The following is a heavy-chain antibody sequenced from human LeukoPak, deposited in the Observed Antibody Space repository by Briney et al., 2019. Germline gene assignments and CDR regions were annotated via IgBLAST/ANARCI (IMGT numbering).Heavy chain of an antibody. Sequence: PGGSLRLTCAASVFTFSSYSMSWVRQAPGKGLEWVSAISGSGGSTYYADSVKGRFTISRDNSKNTLYLQMNSLRAEDTAVYYCARDRLYYYDSSASYGMDVWGQGTTVTVSS. CDR2: ISGSGGST. CDR3: ARDRLYYYDSSASYGMDV. CDR1: VFTFSSYS. D-gene: IGHD3-22*01. V-gene: IGHV3-23*01. J-gene: IGHJ6*02.